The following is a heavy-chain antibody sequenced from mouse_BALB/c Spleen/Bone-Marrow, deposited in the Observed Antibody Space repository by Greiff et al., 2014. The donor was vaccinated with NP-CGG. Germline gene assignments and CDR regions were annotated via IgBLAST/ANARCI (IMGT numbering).Heavy chain of an antibody. Sequence: EVQLQQSGAELVKPGASVKLSCTASGFNIKDTYMHWVKQRPEQGLGWTGRIDPANGNTKYDPKFQGKATITADTSSNTAYLQLSSLTSEDTAVYYCARYYYGSSLFDYWGQGTTLTVSS. V-gene: IGHV14-3*02. J-gene: IGHJ2*01. CDR1: GFNIKDTY. CDR3: ARYYYGSSLFDY. D-gene: IGHD1-1*01. CDR2: IDPANGNT.